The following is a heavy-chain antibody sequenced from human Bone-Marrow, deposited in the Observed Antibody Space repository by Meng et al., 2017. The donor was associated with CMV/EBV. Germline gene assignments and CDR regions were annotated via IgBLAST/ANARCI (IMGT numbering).Heavy chain of an antibody. CDR2: IKSKTEGETK. D-gene: IGHD2-21*01. CDR1: GFTCSNDW. CDR3: TTPCGGDCYNFDY. Sequence: GFTCSNDWMSGGRQDPGKRLEWVGSIKSKTEGETKDYAAPVKGRFNISRDDSKNTLYLQMNSLKTEDTAVYYCTTPCGGDCYNFDYWGQGTLVTVSS. V-gene: IGHV3-15*01. J-gene: IGHJ4*02.